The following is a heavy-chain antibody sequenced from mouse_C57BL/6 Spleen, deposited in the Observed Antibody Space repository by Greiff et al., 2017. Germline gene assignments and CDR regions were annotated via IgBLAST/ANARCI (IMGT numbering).Heavy chain of an antibody. D-gene: IGHD2-14*01. J-gene: IGHJ2*01. Sequence: QVQLQQPGAELVKPGASVKMSCKASGYTFTSYWITWVKQRPGQGLEWIGDIYPGSGSNKYNEKLKSKATLTVDTSSCTAYMQLSSLASEDSAVSYCAREGNGYRDYWGQGTTLTVSS. CDR2: IYPGSGSN. CDR3: AREGNGYRDY. V-gene: IGHV1-55*01. CDR1: GYTFTSYW.